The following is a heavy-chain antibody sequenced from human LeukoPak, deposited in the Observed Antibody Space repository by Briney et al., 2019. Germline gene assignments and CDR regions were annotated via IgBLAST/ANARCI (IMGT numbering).Heavy chain of an antibody. CDR1: GGSISSYY. D-gene: IGHD3-22*01. Sequence: SETLSLTCTVSGGSISSYYWSWIRQPAGKGLEWIGRIYTSGSTNYNPSLKSRVTISVDTSKSQFSLKLSSVTAADTAVYYCAREGYYDSSGYPDYWGQGTLVTVSS. CDR3: AREGYYDSSGYPDY. CDR2: IYTSGST. J-gene: IGHJ4*02. V-gene: IGHV4-4*07.